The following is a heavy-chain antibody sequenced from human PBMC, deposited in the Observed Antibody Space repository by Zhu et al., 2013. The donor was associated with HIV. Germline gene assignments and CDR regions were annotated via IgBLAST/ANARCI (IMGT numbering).Heavy chain of an antibody. CDR3: ARDLGVIVGKIIEQSAGMDV. CDR2: IDPGDGST. D-gene: IGHD3-22*01. Sequence: QVQLVQSGAEVKKPGASVRVSCKASGYIFHSYYIHWVRQAPGQGPEWMGIIDPGDGSTTYAQKFQATVTITRDTTTSTVYMELSSLRSDDTAVYYCARDLGVIVGKIIEQSAGMDVWGQGTTVTVSS. V-gene: IGHV1-46*02. J-gene: IGHJ6*02. CDR1: GYIFHSYY.